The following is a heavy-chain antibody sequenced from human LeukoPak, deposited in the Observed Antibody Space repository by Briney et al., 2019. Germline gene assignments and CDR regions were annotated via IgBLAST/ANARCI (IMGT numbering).Heavy chain of an antibody. CDR2: IRSKANSYAT. Sequence: GGSLRLSCAASGFTFSSYAMHWVRQASGKGLEWVGRIRSKANSYATAYAASVKGRFTISRDDSKNTAYLQMNSLKTEDTAVYYCTGWTTVVTPGYYYYYMDVWGKGTTVTVSS. CDR3: TGWTTVVTPGYYYYYMDV. V-gene: IGHV3-73*01. J-gene: IGHJ6*03. CDR1: GFTFSSYA. D-gene: IGHD4-23*01.